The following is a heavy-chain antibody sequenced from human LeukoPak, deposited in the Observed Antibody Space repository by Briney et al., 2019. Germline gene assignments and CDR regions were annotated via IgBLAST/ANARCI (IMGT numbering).Heavy chain of an antibody. D-gene: IGHD5-18*01. J-gene: IGHJ4*02. CDR1: GGSFSGYY. V-gene: IGHV4-34*01. CDR3: ATRTSGYSYGHRSFDY. Sequence: PSETLSLTCAVYGGSFSGYYWSWIRQPPGKGLEWIGSIYYSGSTYCNPSLKSRVTISVDTSKNQFSLKLSSVTAADTAVYYCATRTSGYSYGHRSFDYWGQGTPVTVSS. CDR2: IYYSGST.